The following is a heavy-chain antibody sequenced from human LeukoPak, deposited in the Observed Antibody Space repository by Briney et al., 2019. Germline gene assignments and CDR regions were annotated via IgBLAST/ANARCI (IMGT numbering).Heavy chain of an antibody. Sequence: GGSLRLSCAASGLTFSNYAMSWVRQAPGKGLEWVGRIKRKTDGGTTDYAAPVKGRFTISRDDSKNTLYLQMNSLKTEDTAVYYCTTGNWGPHWGQGTLVTVSS. CDR1: GLTFSNYA. J-gene: IGHJ4*02. CDR2: IKRKTDGGTT. CDR3: TTGNWGPH. V-gene: IGHV3-15*01. D-gene: IGHD7-27*01.